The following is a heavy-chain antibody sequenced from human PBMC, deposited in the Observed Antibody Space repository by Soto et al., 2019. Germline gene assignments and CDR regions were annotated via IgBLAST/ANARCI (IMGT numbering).Heavy chain of an antibody. V-gene: IGHV1-2*04. Sequence: GASVKVSCKASGYTFTGYYMHWVRQAPGQELEWMGGINPNSGGTNYAQKFQGWVTMTRDTSISTAYMELSRLRSDDTAVYYCARDSVGGCSSTSCYFDYWGQGTLVTVSS. CDR1: GYTFTGYY. CDR3: ARDSVGGCSSTSCYFDY. D-gene: IGHD2-2*01. CDR2: INPNSGGT. J-gene: IGHJ4*02.